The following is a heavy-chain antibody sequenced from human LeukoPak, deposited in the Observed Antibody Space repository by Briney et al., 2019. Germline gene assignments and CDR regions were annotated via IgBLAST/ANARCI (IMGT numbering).Heavy chain of an antibody. V-gene: IGHV4-34*01. CDR1: GGSFSGYY. Sequence: SETLSLTCAVYGGSFSGYYWSWIRQPPGKGLEWIGEINHSGSTNYNPSLKSRVTISVDTSKSQFSLKLSSVTAADTAVYYCARGRGYSYGYTTSDYWGQGTLVTVSS. J-gene: IGHJ4*02. CDR3: ARGRGYSYGYTTSDY. CDR2: INHSGST. D-gene: IGHD5-18*01.